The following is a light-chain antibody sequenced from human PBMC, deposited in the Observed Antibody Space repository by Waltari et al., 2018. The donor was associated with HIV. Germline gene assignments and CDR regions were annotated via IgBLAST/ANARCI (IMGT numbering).Light chain of an antibody. Sequence: VSTQASSVSVAPGETACTTCSGDNMAAKSLHWYQPKAGPAPVLVIYYSHDRPTGIPARFFGFNSGDTAAMTISRADAGDEADYYCQVWDYTTAVFGGGTKLTVL. V-gene: IGLV3-21*04. CDR2: YSH. CDR3: QVWDYTTAV. J-gene: IGLJ2*01. CDR1: NMAAKS.